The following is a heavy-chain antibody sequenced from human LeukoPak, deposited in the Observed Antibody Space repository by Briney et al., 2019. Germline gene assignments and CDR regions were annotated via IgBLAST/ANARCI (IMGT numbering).Heavy chain of an antibody. V-gene: IGHV1-69*05. Sequence: SVKVSCKTFGGTLTYYALSWVRQAPGQGLEWLGGIMPLFGSAKYAQKFQGRVTITTDDSRSTAYMELRSLQSEDTAVYYCATGMENTLYYYMDFWGKGTSVTVSS. CDR3: ATGMENTLYYYMDF. J-gene: IGHJ6*03. CDR1: GGTLTYYA. D-gene: IGHD1/OR15-1a*01. CDR2: IMPLFGSA.